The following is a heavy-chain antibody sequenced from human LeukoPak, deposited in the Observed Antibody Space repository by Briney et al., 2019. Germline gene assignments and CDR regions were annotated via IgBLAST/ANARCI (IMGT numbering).Heavy chain of an antibody. CDR1: GYTFTSYY. J-gene: IGHJ4*02. Sequence: GASVKVSYKASGYTFTSYYMHWWRQAPGQGLEWMGIINPSGGSTSYAQKFQGRVTMTRDTSTSTVYMELSSLRSEDTAVYYGARATTLYSSSCAPKYSSQGTLVTVSS. CDR2: INPSGGST. CDR3: ARATTLYSSSCAPKY. D-gene: IGHD6-13*01. V-gene: IGHV1-46*01.